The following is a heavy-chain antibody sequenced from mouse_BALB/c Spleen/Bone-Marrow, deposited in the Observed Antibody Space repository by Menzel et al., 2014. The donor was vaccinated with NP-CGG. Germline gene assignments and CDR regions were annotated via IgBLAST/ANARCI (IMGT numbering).Heavy chain of an antibody. Sequence: EVQLQQSGAELVKPGASAKLSCTASGFNIKDTYMHWVMQRPEQGLEWIGRIDPANGNTKYDPKFQGKATITADTSSNTAYLQLSSLTSEDTAVYYCARYRYYGSSYAMDYRGQGTSVTVSS. CDR1: GFNIKDTY. V-gene: IGHV14-3*02. J-gene: IGHJ4*01. CDR2: IDPANGNT. D-gene: IGHD1-1*01. CDR3: ARYRYYGSSYAMDY.